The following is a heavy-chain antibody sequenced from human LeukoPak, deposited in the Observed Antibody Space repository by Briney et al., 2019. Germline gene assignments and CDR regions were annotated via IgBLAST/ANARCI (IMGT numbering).Heavy chain of an antibody. Sequence: ASVKVSCKTSGYTVSKSGLHWVRQAPGQSLEWMGWVNAGNGNTKYSQKFQDRLTITRDTSASTVYMELNSLKSEDTAMYFCARGRGLIGTSRFDPWGQGTLVIVSS. D-gene: IGHD3-10*01. CDR2: VNAGNGNT. J-gene: IGHJ5*02. CDR1: GYTVSKSG. CDR3: ARGRGLIGTSRFDP. V-gene: IGHV1-3*01.